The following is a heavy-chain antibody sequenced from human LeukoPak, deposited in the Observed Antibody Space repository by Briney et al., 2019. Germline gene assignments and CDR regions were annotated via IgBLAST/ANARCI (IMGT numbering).Heavy chain of an antibody. Sequence: SETLSLTCAVSGYSISSGYYWGWIRQSPGEGLETIGSIYHSGSNYYNHSLPSRVTMLVDTSKIQFSLDLRSVTAADTAVYYCARDASADRGLLPTLFHYWGQGALVTVSS. D-gene: IGHD3-16*01. CDR1: GYSISSGYY. J-gene: IGHJ4*02. CDR2: IYHSGSN. CDR3: ARDASADRGLLPTLFHY. V-gene: IGHV4-38-2*02.